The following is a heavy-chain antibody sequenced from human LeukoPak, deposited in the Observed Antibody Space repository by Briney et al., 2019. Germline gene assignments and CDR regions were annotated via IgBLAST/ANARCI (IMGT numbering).Heavy chain of an antibody. D-gene: IGHD2-2*01. CDR2: IIPILGIA. Sequence: SVKVCCRASGGTFSSYAISWVRQAPGQGLEWMGRIIPILGIANYAQKFQGRVTITADKSTSTAYMELSSLRSEDTAVYYCASTSDLWDYYYGMDVWGQGTTVTVSS. J-gene: IGHJ6*02. CDR3: ASTSDLWDYYYGMDV. CDR1: GGTFSSYA. V-gene: IGHV1-69*04.